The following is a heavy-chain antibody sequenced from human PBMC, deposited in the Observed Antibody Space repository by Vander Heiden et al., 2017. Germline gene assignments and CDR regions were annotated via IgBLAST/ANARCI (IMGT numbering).Heavy chain of an antibody. CDR2: ISWNSGSI. D-gene: IGHD3-10*01. Sequence: DVQLVESGGGLVQPGRSLRLSCAASGFTFDDYAMHWVRQAPGKGLEWVAGISWNSGSIGYADSVKGRFTISRDNAKNSLYLQMNSLRAEDTALYYCAKDRGSGSYYYYGMDVWGQGTTVTVSS. V-gene: IGHV3-9*01. CDR1: GFTFDDYA. J-gene: IGHJ6*02. CDR3: AKDRGSGSYYYYGMDV.